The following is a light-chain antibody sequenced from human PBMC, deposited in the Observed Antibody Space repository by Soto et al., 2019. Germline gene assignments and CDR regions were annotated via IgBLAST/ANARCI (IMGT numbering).Light chain of an antibody. CDR2: AAS. V-gene: IGKV1-39*01. Sequence: DIQMTQSPSSLSASVGDRVTITCRASQNISKYLNWYQQKLGKAPKLLIYAASTLQSGVPSRFSGSGSGTDFTLTISSLQPEDFATYYCQQYDSSWTFGQGTKVDIK. J-gene: IGKJ1*01. CDR3: QQYDSSWT. CDR1: QNISKY.